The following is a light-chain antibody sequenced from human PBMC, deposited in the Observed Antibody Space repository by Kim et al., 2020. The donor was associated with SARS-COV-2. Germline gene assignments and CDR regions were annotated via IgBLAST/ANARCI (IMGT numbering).Light chain of an antibody. CDR3: QQRSEWPLT. V-gene: IGKV3-11*01. Sequence: EIVLTQSPATLSLSPGERATLSCRASQSVSTYLAWYQHKPGQAPRLLIYDASNRATGIPARFSGSGSGTDFTLTISSLEPEDFAVYYCQQRSEWPLTFGGGTKLEI. J-gene: IGKJ4*01. CDR1: QSVSTY. CDR2: DAS.